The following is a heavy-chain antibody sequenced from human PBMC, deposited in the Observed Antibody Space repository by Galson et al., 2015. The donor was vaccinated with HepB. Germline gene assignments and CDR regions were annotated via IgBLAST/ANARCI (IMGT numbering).Heavy chain of an antibody. Sequence: SVKVSCKASENTFTNYYLHWVRQTPGQGLQWMGIINPRAGSTTFAQEFQGRVTMTRDTSTSTVYMELSGLRSEDTAVYYCARARERDYGTNSGPPEYWGRGTLVTVSS. CDR1: ENTFTNYY. CDR3: ARARERDYGTNSGPPEY. V-gene: IGHV1-46*01. CDR2: INPRAGST. J-gene: IGHJ4*02. D-gene: IGHD4-23*01.